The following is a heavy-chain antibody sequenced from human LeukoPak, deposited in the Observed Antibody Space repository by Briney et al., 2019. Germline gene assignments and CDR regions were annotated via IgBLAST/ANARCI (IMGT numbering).Heavy chain of an antibody. D-gene: IGHD2-2*01. V-gene: IGHV1-2*02. J-gene: IGHJ4*02. CDR2: MNPNSGVT. CDR1: GYTFTVNY. CDR3: ARGAGTSWFDY. Sequence: GASVKVSRKPSGYTFTVNYLHWVRQAPGQGLEWVGWMNPNSGVTFYAQNFQGRVTMTRDTSVTTAYMELSSLTSDDTAVYYCARGAGTSWFDYWGQGSLVTVSS.